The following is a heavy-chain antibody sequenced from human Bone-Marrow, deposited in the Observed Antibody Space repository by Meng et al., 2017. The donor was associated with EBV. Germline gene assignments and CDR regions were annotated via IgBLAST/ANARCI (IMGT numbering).Heavy chain of an antibody. CDR2: INHSGST. J-gene: IGHJ4*02. Sequence: QVQLQQWGAGLLKPSXXXXLTXXVXXWSFSGYYWSWIRQPPGKGLEWIGEINHSGSTNYNPSLKSRVTISVDTSKNQFSLKLSSVTAADTAVYYCAREIRRVRYYYDSSGYYHFDYWGQGTLVTASS. CDR3: AREIRRVRYYYDSSGYYHFDY. D-gene: IGHD3-22*01. V-gene: IGHV4-34*01. CDR1: XWSFSGYY.